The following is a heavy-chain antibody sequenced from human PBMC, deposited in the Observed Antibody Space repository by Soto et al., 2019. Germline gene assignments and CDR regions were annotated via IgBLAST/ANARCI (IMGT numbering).Heavy chain of an antibody. V-gene: IGHV4-34*01. J-gene: IGHJ4*02. D-gene: IGHD6-13*01. Sequence: SETLALTCAVYGGSLSGYYWTWIRQPPGKGLEWIGEINDSGGTDYNPSLKSRVTISLDTSKNQLSLKLSSVTAADTAVYYCARGRKGFSSSCYVDWGQGTLVTVPQ. CDR2: INDSGGT. CDR3: ARGRKGFSSSCYVD. CDR1: GGSLSGYY.